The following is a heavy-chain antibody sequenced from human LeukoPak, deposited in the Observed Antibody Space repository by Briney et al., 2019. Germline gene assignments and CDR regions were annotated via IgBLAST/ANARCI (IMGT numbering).Heavy chain of an antibody. CDR2: IYYSGST. Sequence: SETLSLTCTVSGGSISTSSYYWGWIRQPPGKGLECIGNIYYSGSTYYNPSLKSRVTISVDTSKNQFSLKLSSVTAADTAVYYCARDRIGYFDYWGQGTLVTVSS. CDR1: GGSISTSSYY. CDR3: ARDRIGYFDY. J-gene: IGHJ4*02. V-gene: IGHV4-39*07. D-gene: IGHD2-15*01.